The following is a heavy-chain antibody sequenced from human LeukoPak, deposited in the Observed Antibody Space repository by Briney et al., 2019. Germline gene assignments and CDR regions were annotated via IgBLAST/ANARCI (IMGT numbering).Heavy chain of an antibody. CDR2: IYYSGST. J-gene: IGHJ3*02. CDR3: ARHEWELREGDAFDI. D-gene: IGHD1-26*01. Sequence: SETLSLTCTVSGGSISSYYWSWIRQPPGKGLEWIGYIYYSGSTNYNPSLKSRVTISVDTSKNQFSLKLSSVTAADTAMYYCARHEWELREGDAFDIWGQGTMVTVSS. CDR1: GGSISSYY. V-gene: IGHV4-59*08.